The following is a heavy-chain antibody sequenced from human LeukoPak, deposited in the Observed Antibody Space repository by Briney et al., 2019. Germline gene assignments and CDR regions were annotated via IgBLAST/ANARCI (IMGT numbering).Heavy chain of an antibody. J-gene: IGHJ4*02. CDR1: GFSFSSTA. CDR3: AKKTPGTYPFDY. CDR2: SGTDGDT. V-gene: IGHV3-23*01. D-gene: IGHD6-13*01. Sequence: GGSLRLSCAASGFSFSSTAMNWVRQAPGKGLEWVSASGTDGDTYYADSVQGRFAISRDNSRNTLYLQMTSLRADDTAVYYCAKKTPGTYPFDYWGQGTLVTVSP.